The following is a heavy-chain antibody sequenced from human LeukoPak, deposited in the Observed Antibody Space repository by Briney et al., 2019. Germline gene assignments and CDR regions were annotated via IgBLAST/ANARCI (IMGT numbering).Heavy chain of an antibody. V-gene: IGHV3-30*18. CDR1: GFTFSSYG. CDR3: AKDATEIVVVPAALDY. D-gene: IGHD2-2*01. CDR2: ISYDGSNK. J-gene: IGHJ4*02. Sequence: GGSLRLSCAASGFTFSSYGMHWVRQAPGKGLEWVAVISYDGSNKYYADSVKGRFTISRDNSKNTLYLQMNSLRAEDTAVYYCAKDATEIVVVPAALDYWGQGTLVTVSS.